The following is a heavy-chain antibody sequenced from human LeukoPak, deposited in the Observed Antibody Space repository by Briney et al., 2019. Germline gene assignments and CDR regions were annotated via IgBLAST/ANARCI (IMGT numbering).Heavy chain of an antibody. CDR3: ARAAHTTYVLGRYYYYAMDV. D-gene: IGHD3-10*01. CDR2: ISYDGKTK. J-gene: IGHJ6*02. V-gene: IGHV3-30*03. CDR1: GFTFSSYG. Sequence: GGSLRLSCAASGFTFSSYGMHWVRQAPGKGLEWVAVISYDGKTKYYADSVKGRFTISRDNSKNTLYLEMNSLRTEDTAVYYCARAAHTTYVLGRYYYYAMDVWGQGTTITVSS.